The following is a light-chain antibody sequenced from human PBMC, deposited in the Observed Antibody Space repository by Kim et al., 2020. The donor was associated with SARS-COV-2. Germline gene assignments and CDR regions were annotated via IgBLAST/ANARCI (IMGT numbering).Light chain of an antibody. J-gene: IGLJ2*01. CDR2: RNN. Sequence: RVTISCSGRSSNIGSNYVSWYQQLPGTAPKLLIYRNNQRPSGVPDRFSGSKSGTSASLAISGLRSEDEADYYCAAWDDSLSVHVVFGGGTQLTVL. CDR1: SSNIGSNY. CDR3: AAWDDSLSVHVV. V-gene: IGLV1-47*01.